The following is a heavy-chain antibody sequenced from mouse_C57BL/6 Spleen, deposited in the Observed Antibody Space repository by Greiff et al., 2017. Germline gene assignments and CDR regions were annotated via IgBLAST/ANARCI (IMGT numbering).Heavy chain of an antibody. CDR2: IDPSDSYT. Sequence: QVQLQQPGAELVMPGASVKLSCKASGYTFTSYWMHWVKQRPGQGLEWIGEIDPSDSYTNYNQKFKGKSTLTVDKSSSTAYMQLISLTSEDSAVYYCARRGDYNGSRRGYFDVWGTGTTVTVSS. V-gene: IGHV1-69*01. J-gene: IGHJ1*03. CDR3: ARRGDYNGSRRGYFDV. D-gene: IGHD1-1*01. CDR1: GYTFTSYW.